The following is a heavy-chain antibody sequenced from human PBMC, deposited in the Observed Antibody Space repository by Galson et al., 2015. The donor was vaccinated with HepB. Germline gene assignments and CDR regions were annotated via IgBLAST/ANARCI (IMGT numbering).Heavy chain of an antibody. CDR3: AKGYDFWSGPDY. D-gene: IGHD3-3*01. CDR2: ISGSGGST. J-gene: IGHJ4*02. CDR1: GFPFSSYA. V-gene: IGHV3-23*01. Sequence: LRLSCAASGFPFSSYAMSWVRQAPGKGLEWVSAISGSGGSTYYADSVKGRFTISRDNSMNTLYLQMNSLRAEDTAVYYCAKGYDFWSGPDYWGQGTLVTVSS.